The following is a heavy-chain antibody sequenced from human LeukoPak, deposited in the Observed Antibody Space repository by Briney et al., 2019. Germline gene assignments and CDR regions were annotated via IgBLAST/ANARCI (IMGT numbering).Heavy chain of an antibody. D-gene: IGHD5-18*01. CDR3: ARWIQLWQRYGMDV. Sequence: GGSLRLSCAASGFTFSNYAMSWVRQAPGKGLEWVAVISYDGSNKYYADSVKGRFTISRDNSKNTLYLQMNSLRAEDTAVYYCARWIQLWQRYGMDVWGKGTTVTVSS. J-gene: IGHJ6*04. CDR2: ISYDGSNK. V-gene: IGHV3-30*03. CDR1: GFTFSNYA.